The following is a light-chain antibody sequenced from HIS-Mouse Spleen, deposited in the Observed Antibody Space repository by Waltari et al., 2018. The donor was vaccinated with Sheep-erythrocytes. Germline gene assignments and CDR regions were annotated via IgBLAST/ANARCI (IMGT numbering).Light chain of an antibody. V-gene: IGLV3-10*01. CDR3: YSTDSSGNHWV. Sequence: SYELTQPPSVSVSPGQTARITCSGDALPKQYAYWYQQKSGQAPVLVSYEDSKRPSGIPGRCSGSTAGTMATLTISGAQVEDEADYYCYSTDSSGNHWVFGGGTKLTVL. J-gene: IGLJ3*02. CDR1: ALPKQY. CDR2: EDS.